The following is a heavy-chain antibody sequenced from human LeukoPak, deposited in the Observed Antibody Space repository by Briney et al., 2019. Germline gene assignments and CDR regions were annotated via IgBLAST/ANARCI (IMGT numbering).Heavy chain of an antibody. J-gene: IGHJ4*02. CDR3: AKDRIRLLWFGESHDY. V-gene: IGHV3-23*01. D-gene: IGHD3-10*01. CDR2: ISGSGGST. Sequence: PGGSLRLSCAASGFTFSSYAMSWVRQAPGKGLEWVSAISGSGGSTYYADSVKGRFTISRDNSKNTLYLQMNSLRAEDTAVYYCAKDRIRLLWFGESHDYWGQGTLVTVSS. CDR1: GFTFSSYA.